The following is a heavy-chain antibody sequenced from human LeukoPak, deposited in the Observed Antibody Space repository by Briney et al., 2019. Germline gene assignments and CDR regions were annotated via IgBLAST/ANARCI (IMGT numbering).Heavy chain of an antibody. D-gene: IGHD2-15*01. J-gene: IGHJ4*02. CDR2: ISGSGGST. V-gene: IGHV3-23*01. Sequence: HPGGSLRLSCAASGFTFSSYAMSWVRQAPGKGLEWVSAISGSGGSTCYADSVKGRFTISRDNSKNTLYLQMNSLRAEDTAVYYCAKVLNHLRRGYFDYWGQGTLVTVSS. CDR3: AKVLNHLRRGYFDY. CDR1: GFTFSSYA.